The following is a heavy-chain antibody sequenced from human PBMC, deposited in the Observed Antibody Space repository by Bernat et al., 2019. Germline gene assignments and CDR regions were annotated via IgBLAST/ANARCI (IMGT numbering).Heavy chain of an antibody. Sequence: QVQLVQSGAEVKKPGSSVKVSCKASGGTFSSYTISWVRQAPGQGLEWMGRIIPILGIANYAQKFQGRVTITADKSTSTAYMELSSLRSEDTAVYYCARDRRVYCSSTSCYAAFSCYYYYYGMDVWGQGTTVTVSS. D-gene: IGHD2-2*01. J-gene: IGHJ6*02. V-gene: IGHV1-69*08. CDR1: GGTFSSYT. CDR2: IIPILGIA. CDR3: ARDRRVYCSSTSCYAAFSCYYYYYGMDV.